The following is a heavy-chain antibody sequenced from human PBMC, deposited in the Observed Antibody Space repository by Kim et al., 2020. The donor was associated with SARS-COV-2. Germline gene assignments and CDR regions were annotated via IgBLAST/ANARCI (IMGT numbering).Heavy chain of an antibody. V-gene: IGHV3-30*04. J-gene: IGHJ4*02. CDR1: GFTFSSYA. CDR2: ISYAGSNK. Sequence: GGSLRLSCAASGFTFSSYAMHWVRQAPGKGLEWVAVISYAGSNKYYADSVKGRFTISRDNSKNTLYLQMNSLRAEDTAVYYCARDSGIAVAGNEGMEAWGQGTLVTVSS. CDR3: ARDSGIAVAGNEGMEA. D-gene: IGHD6-19*01.